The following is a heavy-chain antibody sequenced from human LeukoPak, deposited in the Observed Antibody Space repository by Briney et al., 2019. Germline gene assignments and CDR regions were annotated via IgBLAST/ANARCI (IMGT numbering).Heavy chain of an antibody. J-gene: IGHJ5*02. Sequence: SETLSLTCTVSGGSISSGGYYWSWIRQHPGKGLEWIGYIYYSGSTYYNPSLKSRVTISVDTSKNQFSLKLSSVTAADTAVYYCARVGDPRGGSFGPWGQGTLVTVSS. V-gene: IGHV4-31*03. D-gene: IGHD3-16*01. CDR2: IYYSGST. CDR1: GGSISSGGYY. CDR3: ARVGDPRGGSFGP.